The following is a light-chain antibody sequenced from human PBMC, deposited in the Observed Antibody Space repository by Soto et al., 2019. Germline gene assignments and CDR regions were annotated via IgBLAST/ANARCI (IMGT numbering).Light chain of an antibody. V-gene: IGKV3-15*01. CDR1: QSVSSS. Sequence: EIVLTQSPATLSVSPGERATLSCRASQSVSSSRLAWYQQKPGQAPRLLIHGASTRATGVPARFSGSASGTEFTLTISSLQSEDFAVYYCQQYNSWPRTFGQGTRVEL. CDR2: GAS. CDR3: QQYNSWPRT. J-gene: IGKJ1*01.